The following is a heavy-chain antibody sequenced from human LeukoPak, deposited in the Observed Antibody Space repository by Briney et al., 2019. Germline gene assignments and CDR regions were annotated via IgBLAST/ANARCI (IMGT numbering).Heavy chain of an antibody. J-gene: IGHJ5*02. CDR2: IYTSGST. D-gene: IGHD3-16*02. CDR1: GGSINSY. CDR3: AREVMITFGGVIPNWFDP. V-gene: IGHV4-4*07. Sequence: SETLSLTCTVSGGSINSYWSWIRQPAGKGLEWIGRIYTSGSTNYNPSLKSRVTISVDTSKNQFSLKLSSVTAADTAVYYCAREVMITFGGVIPNWFDPWGQGTLVTVSS.